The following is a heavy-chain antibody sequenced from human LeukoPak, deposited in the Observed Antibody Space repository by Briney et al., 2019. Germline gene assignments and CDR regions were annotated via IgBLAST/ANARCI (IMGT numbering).Heavy chain of an antibody. CDR3: ARVARAVASFDY. J-gene: IGHJ4*02. D-gene: IGHD6-19*01. CDR2: IYSGGST. Sequence: PGGSLRLSCAASGFTVSSNYMSWVRQAPGKGLEWVSVIYSGGSTYYADSVKGRFTISRDNSKNTLYLQMNGLRAEDTAVYYCARVARAVASFDYWGQGTLVTVSS. CDR1: GFTVSSNY. V-gene: IGHV3-53*01.